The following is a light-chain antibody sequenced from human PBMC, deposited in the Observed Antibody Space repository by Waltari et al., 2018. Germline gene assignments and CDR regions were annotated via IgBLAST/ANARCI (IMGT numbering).Light chain of an antibody. CDR1: NIGSKS. J-gene: IGLJ1*01. Sequence: SYVLTQPPSVSVAPGKTARNTCGGNNIGSKSVHWYQQKPGQAPVLVIYYDSDRPTGIPERFSGSNSGNTASLTISGLQPEDEADYYCCSYAGGSYVFGTGTKVTVL. CDR2: YDS. CDR3: CSYAGGSYV. V-gene: IGLV3-21*01.